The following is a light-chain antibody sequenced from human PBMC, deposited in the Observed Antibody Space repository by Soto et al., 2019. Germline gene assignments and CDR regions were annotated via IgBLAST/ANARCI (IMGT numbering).Light chain of an antibody. CDR1: SNDVGGYNY. CDR3: SSFTSTSTFV. V-gene: IGLV2-14*01. CDR2: EVS. Sequence: QSVLTQPASVSGSPGQSITMSCTGTSNDVGGYNYVSLFQQHPGKAPKLLIFEVSNRPSGVSHRFSGSKSGNTASLTISGLQAEDEADYYCSSFTSTSTFVFGSGTRSPS. J-gene: IGLJ1*01.